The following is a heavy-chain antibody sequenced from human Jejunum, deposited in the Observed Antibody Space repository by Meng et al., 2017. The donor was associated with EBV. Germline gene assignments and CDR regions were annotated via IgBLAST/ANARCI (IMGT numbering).Heavy chain of an antibody. Sequence: QVQLVPSGAEVKKPGSSVKVSCNASGGTFSSYVINWVRQAPGQGLEWMGGIIPIFGRTNYALEFQDRVTITADKFTSTVYMEMSSLKSEDTAVYYCARDQGRDYDSSTYYTHWGRGTLVTVSS. J-gene: IGHJ4*02. CDR2: IIPIFGRT. CDR1: GGTFSSYV. CDR3: ARDQGRDYDSSTYYTH. D-gene: IGHD3-22*01. V-gene: IGHV1-69*06.